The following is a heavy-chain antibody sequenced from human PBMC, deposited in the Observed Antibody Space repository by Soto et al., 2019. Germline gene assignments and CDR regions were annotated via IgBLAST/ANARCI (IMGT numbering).Heavy chain of an antibody. CDR2: ISPSSGNT. Sequence: QVQLVQSGSELRKPGASVKVSCKASGYTFTSNSITWVRQAPGQGLEWMGWISPSSGNTKFAQKFQGRVTWTTDTSTSTAYMELTSLRSDDTAVYYGARGGGYAVDYWGQGTLVTVST. CDR3: ARGGGYAVDY. D-gene: IGHD5-12*01. V-gene: IGHV1-18*04. J-gene: IGHJ4*02. CDR1: GYTFTSNS.